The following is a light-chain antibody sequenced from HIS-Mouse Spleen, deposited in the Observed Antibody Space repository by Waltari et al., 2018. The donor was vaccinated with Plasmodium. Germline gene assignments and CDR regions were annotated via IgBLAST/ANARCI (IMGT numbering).Light chain of an antibody. CDR1: QSVSIN. Sequence: EIVMTQSPATLSVSPVERATLSCRASQSVSINLAWYQQKPGPAPRLLIYGASPRATGIPDRCSGSGSGTEFTLTISSLQSEDFAVYYCQQYNNWPAWTFGQGTKVEIK. CDR2: GAS. V-gene: IGKV3-15*01. CDR3: QQYNNWPAWT. J-gene: IGKJ1*01.